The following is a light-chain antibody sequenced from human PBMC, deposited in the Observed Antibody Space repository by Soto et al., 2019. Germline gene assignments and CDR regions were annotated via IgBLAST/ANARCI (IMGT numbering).Light chain of an antibody. Sequence: DIQMTQSPSTLSASLGDRVTITCRASQSISTWLAWYLQKPGRAPKLLIFDASTLESGVPSRFSGSGSETEFTLTINSLQPDDFATYYCQQYNTYSPAFGQGTKVDIK. CDR3: QQYNTYSPA. V-gene: IGKV1-5*01. CDR2: DAS. CDR1: QSISTW. J-gene: IGKJ1*01.